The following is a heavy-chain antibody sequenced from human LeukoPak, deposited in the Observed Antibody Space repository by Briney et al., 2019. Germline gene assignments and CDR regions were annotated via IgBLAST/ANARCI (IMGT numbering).Heavy chain of an antibody. CDR3: ALLTRSNPPFDY. CDR2: ISGSGGST. CDR1: GFTFSKYA. D-gene: IGHD2/OR15-2a*01. Sequence: GGSLRLTCAASGFTFSKYAMSWARQVPEKGLEWVSGISGSGGSTYYADSVKGRFTISRDNSKNTLHLQMDSLRAEDTALYYCALLTRSNPPFDYWGQGTLVTVSS. J-gene: IGHJ4*02. V-gene: IGHV3-23*01.